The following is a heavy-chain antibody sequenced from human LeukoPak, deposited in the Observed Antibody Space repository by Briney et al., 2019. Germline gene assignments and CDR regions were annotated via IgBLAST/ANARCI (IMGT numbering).Heavy chain of an antibody. V-gene: IGHV1-18*01. Sequence: ASVKVSCKASGYTFTSYDINWVRQATGQGLEWMGWISAYNGNTNYAQKLQGRVTMTTDTSTSTAYMELRSLRSDDTAVYYCARVYQPGDFDLWGRGTLVTVSS. D-gene: IGHD2-2*01. CDR2: ISAYNGNT. CDR1: GYTFTSYD. CDR3: ARVYQPGDFDL. J-gene: IGHJ2*01.